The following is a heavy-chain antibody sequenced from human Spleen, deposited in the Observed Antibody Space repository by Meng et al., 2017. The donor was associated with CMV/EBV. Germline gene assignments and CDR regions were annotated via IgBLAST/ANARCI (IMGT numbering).Heavy chain of an antibody. CDR2: LTWNGANT. J-gene: IGHJ4*02. V-gene: IGHV3-20*04. Sequence: SCAASGFRFDDYGMSWVRQVPGKGLEWVSGLTWNGANTAYADSVKGRFTISRDNAKNSLYLHMNSLRAEDTAFYYCARDPNLGQLDYWGQGALVTVSS. CDR1: GFRFDDYG. CDR3: ARDPNLGQLDY.